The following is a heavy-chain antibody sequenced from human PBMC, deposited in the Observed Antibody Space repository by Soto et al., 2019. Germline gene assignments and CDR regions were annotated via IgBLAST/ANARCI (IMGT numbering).Heavy chain of an antibody. CDR3: ARREDSSSWYQYYYYGMDV. CDR2: IIPIFVTA. CDR1: GGTFSSYA. J-gene: IGHJ6*02. D-gene: IGHD6-13*01. Sequence: GASVKVSCKASGGTFSSYAISWVRQAPGQGLEWMGGIIPIFVTANYAQKFQGRVTITADESTSTAYMELSSLRSEDTAVYYCARREDSSSWYQYYYYGMDVWGQGTTVTVSS. V-gene: IGHV1-69*13.